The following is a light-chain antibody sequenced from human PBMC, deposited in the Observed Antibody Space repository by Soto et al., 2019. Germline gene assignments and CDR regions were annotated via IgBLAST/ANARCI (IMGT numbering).Light chain of an antibody. V-gene: IGKV3-20*01. CDR3: QHYGSSPPMYT. Sequence: EIVLTQSPGTLSLSPGERATLSCRASQSVTSSFLAWYQQRPGQAPRLLIYGTSTRATGIPDRFSGSGSGTDFTRTISGLEPEDCAVYYCQHYGSSPPMYTFGQGTKLEIK. J-gene: IGKJ2*01. CDR1: QSVTSSF. CDR2: GTS.